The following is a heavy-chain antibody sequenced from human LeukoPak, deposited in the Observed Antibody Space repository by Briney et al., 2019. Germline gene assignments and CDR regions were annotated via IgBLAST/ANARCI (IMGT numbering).Heavy chain of an antibody. CDR2: IYYSGST. Sequence: SETLSLTCTVSGGSISSSSYYWGWIRQPPGKGLEWIGYIYYSGSTNYNPSLKSRVTISVDTSKNQFSLKLSSVTAADTAVYYCARVGRLRYFDWLLLDYYYYYMDVWGKGTTVTVSS. D-gene: IGHD3-9*01. V-gene: IGHV4-61*05. CDR1: GGSISSSSYY. CDR3: ARVGRLRYFDWLLLDYYYYYMDV. J-gene: IGHJ6*03.